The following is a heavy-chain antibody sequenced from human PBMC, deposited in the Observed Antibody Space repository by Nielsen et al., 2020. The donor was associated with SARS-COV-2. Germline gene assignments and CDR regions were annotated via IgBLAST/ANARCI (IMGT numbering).Heavy chain of an antibody. V-gene: IGHV3-30-3*01. CDR2: ISQDGNIK. D-gene: IGHD2-2*01. CDR1: GFIFRSYA. Sequence: GGSLRLSCAASGFIFRSYAMHWVRQAPGKGLEWVAFISQDGNIKTYADSVKGRFTISRDNSKNTLYLQMNSLRAEDTAVYYCAKDEGYCSSTSCVIDYWGQGTLVTVSS. CDR3: AKDEGYCSSTSCVIDY. J-gene: IGHJ4*02.